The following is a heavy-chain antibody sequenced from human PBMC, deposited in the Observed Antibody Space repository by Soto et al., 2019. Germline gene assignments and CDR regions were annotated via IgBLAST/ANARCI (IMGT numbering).Heavy chain of an antibody. CDR1: GYTFTSYG. CDR2: ISAYNGNT. J-gene: IGHJ6*02. CDR3: ASTHLRYSYGMDV. V-gene: IGHV1-18*01. D-gene: IGHD3-16*01. Sequence: QVQLVQSGAEVKKPGASVKVSCKASGYTFTSYGISWVRQAPGQGLEWMGWISAYNGNTNYAQKLQGRVTMTTDTSTSTAYRELRSLRSDDTAVYYCASTHLRYSYGMDVWGQGPTATVSS.